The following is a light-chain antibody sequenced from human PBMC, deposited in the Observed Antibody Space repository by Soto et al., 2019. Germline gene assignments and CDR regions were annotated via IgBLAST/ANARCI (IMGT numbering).Light chain of an antibody. CDR3: QQRSNWPIT. V-gene: IGKV3-11*01. Sequence: EIVLTQSPATLSLSPGERATLSCRACQSVSSYLAWYQQKPGQAPRLLIYDASNRATGIPARFSGSGSGTDFTLTISSLEPEDFAVYYCQQRSNWPITFGQGTRLET. J-gene: IGKJ5*01. CDR1: QSVSSY. CDR2: DAS.